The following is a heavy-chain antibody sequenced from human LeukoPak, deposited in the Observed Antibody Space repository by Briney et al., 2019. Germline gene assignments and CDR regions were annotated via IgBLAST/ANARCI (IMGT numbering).Heavy chain of an antibody. D-gene: IGHD5-12*01. CDR1: GFTFSRLG. CDR3: AKEGDEFRGYLDV. V-gene: IGHV3-30*02. J-gene: IGHJ6*04. CDR2: IHNDGTMG. Sequence: GGSLRLSCATSGFTFSRLGMQWVRQAPGKGLEWVAVIHNDGTMGHYADSVKGRFTISKDFSRNTLHLQMHSLRDDDTAVYYCAKEGDEFRGYLDVWGKGTTVTVSS.